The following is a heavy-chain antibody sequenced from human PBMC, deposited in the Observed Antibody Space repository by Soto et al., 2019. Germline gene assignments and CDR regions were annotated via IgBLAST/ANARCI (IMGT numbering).Heavy chain of an antibody. CDR1: GFSFSSYW. CDR3: ARDPGIAVAGTRADC. V-gene: IGHV3-74*01. CDR2: INSDGSRT. D-gene: IGHD6-19*01. Sequence: EVQLVESGGGLAQPGGSLRLSCAASGFSFSSYWMHWVRQAPGKGLVWVSRINSDGSRTNYADSVKGRFTISRDNAKNTLYLQMNSLRAEDTAVYYCARDPGIAVAGTRADCWGQGTLVTVSS. J-gene: IGHJ4*02.